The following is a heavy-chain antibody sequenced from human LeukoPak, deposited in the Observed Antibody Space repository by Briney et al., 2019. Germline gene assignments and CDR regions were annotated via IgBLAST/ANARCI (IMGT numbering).Heavy chain of an antibody. CDR3: ARDRPRDSSGYYSDY. CDR2: IYTSGST. J-gene: IGHJ4*02. V-gene: IGHV4-4*07. Sequence: PSETLSLTCTVSGGSISSYYWSWIRQPAGKGLEWIGRIYTSGSTNYNPSLKSRVTMSVDTSKNQFSLKLSSVTAADTAVYYCARDRPRDSSGYYSDYWGQGTLVTVSS. D-gene: IGHD3-22*01. CDR1: GGSISSYY.